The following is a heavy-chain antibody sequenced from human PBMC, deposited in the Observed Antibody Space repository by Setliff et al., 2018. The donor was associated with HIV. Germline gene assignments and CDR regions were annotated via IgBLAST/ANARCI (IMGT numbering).Heavy chain of an antibody. J-gene: IGHJ4*02. CDR3: ARETIRSGHPSEAGFDF. D-gene: IGHD6-19*01. V-gene: IGHV4-59*12. CDR2: FYYGGST. Sequence: SETLSLTCSVSGDSIGTYYWNWIRQTPGKRLEWIGFFYYGGSTDYNPALKNRVAISVDTSRNRVSLKMTSVTAADTAVYYCARETIRSGHPSEAGFDFWGQGALVTVSS. CDR1: GDSIGTYY.